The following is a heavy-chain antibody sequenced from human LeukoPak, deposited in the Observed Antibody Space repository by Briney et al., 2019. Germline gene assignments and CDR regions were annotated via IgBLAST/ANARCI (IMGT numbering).Heavy chain of an antibody. CDR1: GYSISSCYY. J-gene: IGHJ6*03. V-gene: IGHV4-38-2*01. D-gene: IGHD6-13*01. CDR2: IYNSGST. CDR3: ARQGGSSSRYCYYYMDV. Sequence: PAETLSLTCAVSGYSISSCYYWGWLRPPPGKGLEWIGCIYNSGSTYYKPSLKTRVTISVDTSKNQFSLKLSSVTAADTAVYYCARQGGSSSRYCYYYMDVWGKGTTVTVSS.